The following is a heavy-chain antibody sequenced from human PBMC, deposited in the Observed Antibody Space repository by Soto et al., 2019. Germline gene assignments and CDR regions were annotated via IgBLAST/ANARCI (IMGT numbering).Heavy chain of an antibody. CDR2: ISGSGGST. V-gene: IGHV3-23*01. CDR1: GFTFSSYA. CDR3: AKAVQEYYDFWSGYSEGEDYFDY. Sequence: EVQLLESGGGLVQPGGSLRLSCAASGFTFSSYAMSWVRQAPGKGLEWVSAISGSGGSTYYADSVKGRFTISRDNSKNTLYLQMNSLRAEDTAVYYCAKAVQEYYDFWSGYSEGEDYFDYWGQGTLVTVSS. D-gene: IGHD3-3*01. J-gene: IGHJ4*02.